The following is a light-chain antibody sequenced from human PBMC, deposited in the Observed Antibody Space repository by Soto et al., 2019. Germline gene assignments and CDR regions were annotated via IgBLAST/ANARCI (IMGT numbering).Light chain of an antibody. CDR3: CSYAGSYTHV. V-gene: IGLV2-11*01. CDR1: SSDVGAYIY. CDR2: DVI. J-gene: IGLJ1*01. Sequence: QSALTQPRSVSGSPGQSVTFSCTGTSSDVGAYIYVSWYQQHPGKAPKLIIYDVINRPSGVPDRFSGSKSGNTASLTISGLQAEDEADYYCCSYAGSYTHVFGTGTKVTVL.